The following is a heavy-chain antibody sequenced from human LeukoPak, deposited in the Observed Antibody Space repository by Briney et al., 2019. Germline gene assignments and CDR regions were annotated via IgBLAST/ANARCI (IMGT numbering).Heavy chain of an antibody. Sequence: GGSLRLSCAASGFTFSDYYMSWIRQAPGKGLEWVSYISSSGSTIYYADSVKGRFTTSRDNAKNSLYLQMNSLRAEDTAVYYCARNFGYCSGGSCQTDYYYYGMDVWGQGTTVTVSS. CDR2: ISSSGSTI. CDR3: ARNFGYCSGGSCQTDYYYYGMDV. D-gene: IGHD2-15*01. CDR1: GFTFSDYY. V-gene: IGHV3-11*01. J-gene: IGHJ6*02.